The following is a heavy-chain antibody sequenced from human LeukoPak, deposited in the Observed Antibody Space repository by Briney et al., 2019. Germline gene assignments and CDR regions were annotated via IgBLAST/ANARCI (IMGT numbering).Heavy chain of an antibody. J-gene: IGHJ4*02. Sequence: GGSLRLSCAASGFTFSSYEMNWVRQALGKGLEWVSYIDSSGSNIHYADSVKGRFTISRDNSKNTLYLQMNSLRAEDTAVYYCAKDWWAYGSGSYPFDYWGQGTLVTVSS. D-gene: IGHD3-10*01. CDR1: GFTFSSYE. CDR2: IDSSGSNI. CDR3: AKDWWAYGSGSYPFDY. V-gene: IGHV3-48*03.